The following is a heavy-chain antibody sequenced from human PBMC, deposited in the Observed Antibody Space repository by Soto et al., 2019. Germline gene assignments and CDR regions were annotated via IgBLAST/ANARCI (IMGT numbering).Heavy chain of an antibody. CDR3: ARVIRGAYYNSPLDT. Sequence: ASVKVSCKASGYTFTGYFMHWVRQAPGQGLEWMGWINPYSGGADRAQSFQGRVTMTRDTPISTVYMELSRLRFDDTAVYYCARVIRGAYYNSPLDTWGQGTVVTVPS. CDR1: GYTFTGYF. D-gene: IGHD3-10*01. J-gene: IGHJ5*02. V-gene: IGHV1-2*02. CDR2: INPYSGGA.